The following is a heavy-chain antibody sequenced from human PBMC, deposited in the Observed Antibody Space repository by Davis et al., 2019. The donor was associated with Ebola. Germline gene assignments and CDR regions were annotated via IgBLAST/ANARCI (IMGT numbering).Heavy chain of an antibody. CDR1: GFTFSSYS. Sequence: GESLKISCAASGFTFSSYSMNWVRQAPGKGLEWVSYISSSSSTIYYADSVKGRFTISRDNAKNSLYLQMSSLRDEDTAVYYCARDNGYSQWLVAEYFQHWGQGTLVTVSS. CDR3: ARDNGYSQWLVAEYFQH. J-gene: IGHJ1*01. D-gene: IGHD6-19*01. CDR2: ISSSSSTI. V-gene: IGHV3-48*02.